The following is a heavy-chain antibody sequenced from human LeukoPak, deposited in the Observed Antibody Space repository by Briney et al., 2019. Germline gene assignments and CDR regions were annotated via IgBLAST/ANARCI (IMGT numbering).Heavy chain of an antibody. CDR2: INHSGST. Sequence: PSETLSLTCAVYGGSFSGYYWSWIHQPPGKGLEWIGEINHSGSTNYNPSLKSRVTISVDTSKNQFSLKLSSVTAADTAVYYCARYCSSTSCYFCPWGQGTLVTVSS. D-gene: IGHD2-2*01. V-gene: IGHV4-34*01. CDR1: GGSFSGYY. J-gene: IGHJ5*02. CDR3: ARYCSSTSCYFCP.